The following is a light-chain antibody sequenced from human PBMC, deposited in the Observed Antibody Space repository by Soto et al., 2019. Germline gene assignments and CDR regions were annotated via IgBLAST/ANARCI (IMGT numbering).Light chain of an antibody. CDR2: AAS. Sequence: IQMTQSPSSLSVSVGDIVTITFRASQGIRHDLGWYQQKPGKAPELLIYAASILQTGVPSRFSGSGSGTDFTLTITSLQPEDIATYYCQQFDYLPLTFGGGTKVDI. V-gene: IGKV1-6*01. CDR3: QQFDYLPLT. J-gene: IGKJ4*01. CDR1: QGIRHD.